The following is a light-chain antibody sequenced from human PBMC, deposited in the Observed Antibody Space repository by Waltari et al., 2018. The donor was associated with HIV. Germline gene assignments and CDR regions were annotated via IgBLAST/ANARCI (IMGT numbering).Light chain of an antibody. CDR2: EVS. V-gene: IGLV2-14*01. J-gene: IGLJ3*02. CDR1: SSDIGGYTY. Sequence: QSALTQPASVSGSPGQSLTISCTGASSDIGGYTYVTWYQQHPGKAPQLMISEVSNRPSGVSKRFSGSKSGNTASLTISGLRAEDEADYYCSSYTGSSSVVFGGGTKLTVL. CDR3: SSYTGSSSVV.